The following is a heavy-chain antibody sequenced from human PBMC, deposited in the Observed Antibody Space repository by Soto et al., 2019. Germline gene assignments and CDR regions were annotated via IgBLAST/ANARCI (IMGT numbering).Heavy chain of an antibody. D-gene: IGHD2-15*01. CDR1: GGSISSYY. Sequence: SETLSLTCTVSGGSISSYYLSWIRQPPGKGLEWIGYIYYSGSTNYNPSLKSRVTISVDTSKNQFSLKLSSVTAADTAVYYCARLVVVAANYYGMDVWGQGTTVTVSS. CDR3: ARLVVVAANYYGMDV. CDR2: IYYSGST. V-gene: IGHV4-59*08. J-gene: IGHJ6*02.